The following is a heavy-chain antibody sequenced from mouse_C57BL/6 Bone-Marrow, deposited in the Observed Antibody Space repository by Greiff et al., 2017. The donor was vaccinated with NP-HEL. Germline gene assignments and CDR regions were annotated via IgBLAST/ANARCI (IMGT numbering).Heavy chain of an antibody. J-gene: IGHJ2*01. CDR2: FDPNSGGT. CDR3: ARYYYGSSSCDY. V-gene: IGHV1-72*01. CDR1: GYTLTSYL. Sequence: QVQLQQPGAELVKPGASVKLSCKASGYTLTSYLMHWVKQRAGRGLEWIGRFDPNSGGTKYNEKFKSKATLNGDKPSSTSYMQLKRLTSRDSAVCYCARYYYGSSSCDYWGRGTTLTVSS. D-gene: IGHD1-1*01.